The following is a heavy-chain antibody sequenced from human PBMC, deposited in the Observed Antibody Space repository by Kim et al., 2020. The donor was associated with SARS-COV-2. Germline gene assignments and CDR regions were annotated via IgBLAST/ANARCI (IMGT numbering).Heavy chain of an antibody. D-gene: IGHD5-18*01. CDR3: TRARVDTAMGFDY. J-gene: IGHJ4*02. Sequence: ECAASVKGRATISRDDSKSIGYQQMNSLKTEETAVYYCTRARVDTAMGFDYWGQGILVTVSS. V-gene: IGHV3-49*02.